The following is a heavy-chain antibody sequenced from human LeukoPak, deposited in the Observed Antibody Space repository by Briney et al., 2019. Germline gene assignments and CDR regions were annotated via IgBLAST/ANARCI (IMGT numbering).Heavy chain of an antibody. V-gene: IGHV4-39*01. CDR1: GGSITSSNLY. Sequence: SETLSLTCTVSGGSITSSNLYWGWVRQPPGKGLEWIGSIYYSGYTSYNPSLKSRVTISLDTSKNQFSLKLSSVTAADTAVYYCARQESRDVLRYFDWLSNYYFDYWGQGTLVTVSS. CDR3: ARQESRDVLRYFDWLSNYYFDY. CDR2: IYYSGYT. D-gene: IGHD3-9*01. J-gene: IGHJ4*02.